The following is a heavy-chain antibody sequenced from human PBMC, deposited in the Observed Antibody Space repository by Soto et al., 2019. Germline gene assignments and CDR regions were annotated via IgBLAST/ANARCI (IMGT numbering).Heavy chain of an antibody. J-gene: IGHJ4*02. CDR3: ARGGDGYGY. Sequence: SETLSLTCTVSGGFISSYYWSWIRQPPGKGLEWIGYIYYSGSTNYNPSLKGRVTISVDTSKNQFSLKLSSVTAADTAVYYCARGGDGYGYWGQGTLVTVSS. D-gene: IGHD3-16*01. V-gene: IGHV4-59*01. CDR2: IYYSGST. CDR1: GGFISSYY.